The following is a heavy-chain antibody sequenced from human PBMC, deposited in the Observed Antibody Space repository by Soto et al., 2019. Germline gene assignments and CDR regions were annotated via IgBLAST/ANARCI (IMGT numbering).Heavy chain of an antibody. CDR3: ARGYCTRSSCYIGGFYYYGMDV. V-gene: IGHV3-7*03. D-gene: IGHD2-2*01. J-gene: IGHJ6*02. CDR1: GFSFSLYW. Sequence: GGSLRLSCEGSGFSFSLYWMSWVRQAPGKGLEWVANIKRDGSEQYYADSVKGRFTISRDNAKNSLFLEINSLKAEDTAVYYCARGYCTRSSCYIGGFYYYGMDVWGQGATVTVSS. CDR2: IKRDGSEQ.